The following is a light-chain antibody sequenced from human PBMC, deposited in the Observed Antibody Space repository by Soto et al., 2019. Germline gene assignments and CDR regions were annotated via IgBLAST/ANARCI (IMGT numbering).Light chain of an antibody. Sequence: QSALTQPASVSGSPGQSITISCTGTSSDVGVYNYVSWYQQHPGKAPKLMIYDVSNRPSGVSNRFSGSKSGNTASLTISGLQAEDEADYYCSSYTSSSTLWVFGTGTKVTVL. J-gene: IGLJ1*01. V-gene: IGLV2-14*01. CDR3: SSYTSSSTLWV. CDR2: DVS. CDR1: SSDVGVYNY.